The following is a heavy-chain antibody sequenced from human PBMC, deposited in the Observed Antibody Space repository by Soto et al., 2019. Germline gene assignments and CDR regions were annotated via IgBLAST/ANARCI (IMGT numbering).Heavy chain of an antibody. V-gene: IGHV1-69*12. D-gene: IGHD1-26*01. J-gene: IGHJ4*02. CDR1: GGSFSSYS. Sequence: QVQLVQSGAEVKEPGSSVRVSCKASGGSFSSYSFSWVRQAPGQGLEWMGGFSPIFRASNYAQKFLARLTITADESTSTAYMELSSLTFEDTAVYYCVRGVTSGSFPPFDYWGQGTLVTVSS. CDR3: VRGVTSGSFPPFDY. CDR2: FSPIFRAS.